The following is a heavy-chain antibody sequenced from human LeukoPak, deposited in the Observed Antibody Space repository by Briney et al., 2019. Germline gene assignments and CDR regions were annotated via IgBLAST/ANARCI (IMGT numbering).Heavy chain of an antibody. CDR1: GFTFSSYG. D-gene: IGHD3-22*01. V-gene: IGHV3-33*06. CDR2: IWYDGSNK. CDR3: AKPDGSSGQGPFDY. Sequence: GGSLRLSCAASGFTFSSYGMHWVRQAPGKGLEWVAVIWYDGSNKYYVDSVKGRFTISRDNSKNTLYLQMNSLRAEDTAVYYCAKPDGSSGQGPFDYWGQGTLVTVSS. J-gene: IGHJ4*02.